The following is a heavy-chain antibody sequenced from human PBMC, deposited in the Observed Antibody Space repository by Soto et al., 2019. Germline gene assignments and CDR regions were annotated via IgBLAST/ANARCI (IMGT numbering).Heavy chain of an antibody. Sequence: GGSLSLSCAASGFTFSSYAMHWVRQAPGKGLEYVSAISSNGGSTYYANSVKGRFTISRDNSKNTLYLQMGSLRAEDMAVYYCARAKDEAGYSGYDLDYWGQGTLVTVSS. CDR3: ARAKDEAGYSGYDLDY. J-gene: IGHJ4*02. CDR1: GFTFSSYA. D-gene: IGHD5-12*01. V-gene: IGHV3-64*01. CDR2: ISSNGGST.